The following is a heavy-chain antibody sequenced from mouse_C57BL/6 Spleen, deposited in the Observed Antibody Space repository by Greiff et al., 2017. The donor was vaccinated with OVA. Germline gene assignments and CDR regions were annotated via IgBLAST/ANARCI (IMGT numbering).Heavy chain of an antibody. Sequence: VHVKQSGTVLARPGASVKMSCKTSGYTFTSYWMHWVKQRPGQGLEWIGAIYPGNSDTSYNQKFKGKAKLTAVTSASTAYMELSSLTNEDSAVYYCTRGPAEGYFDYWGQGTTLTVSS. V-gene: IGHV1-5*01. CDR1: GYTFTSYW. CDR3: TRGPAEGYFDY. CDR2: IYPGNSDT. J-gene: IGHJ2*01.